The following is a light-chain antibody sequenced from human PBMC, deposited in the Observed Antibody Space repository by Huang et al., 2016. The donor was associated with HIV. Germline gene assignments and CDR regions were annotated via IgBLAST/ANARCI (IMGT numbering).Light chain of an antibody. CDR1: QSVGNY. J-gene: IGKJ4*01. CDR2: DTS. CDR3: QQRSSGVT. V-gene: IGKV3-11*01. Sequence: IVLTQSPATLSWYPGEGVTLSCRASQSVGNYIAWYQQHPGQSPKLLVYDTSSRAPGTPVRFSGSGSGTDFTLTISSLESEDFAVYYCQQRSSGVTFGGGTKVQVK.